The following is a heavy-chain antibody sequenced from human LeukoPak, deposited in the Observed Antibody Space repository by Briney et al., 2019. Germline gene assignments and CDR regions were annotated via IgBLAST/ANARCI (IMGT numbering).Heavy chain of an antibody. Sequence: SETLSLTCTVSGGSISSYHWSWIRQPAGKGLEWIGRIYISGSTNYNPSLKSRVTMSVDTSKNQFSLKLSSVTAADTAMYYCAKVGYSYAVGSYFDYWGQGTLVTVSS. J-gene: IGHJ4*02. CDR3: AKVGYSYAVGSYFDY. D-gene: IGHD5-18*01. CDR1: GGSISSYH. V-gene: IGHV4-4*07. CDR2: IYISGST.